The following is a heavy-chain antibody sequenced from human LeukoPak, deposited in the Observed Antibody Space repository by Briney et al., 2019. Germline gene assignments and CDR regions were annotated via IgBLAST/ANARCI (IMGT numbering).Heavy chain of an antibody. CDR1: GFTFSIYW. Sequence: PGGSLRLSCAASGFTFSIYWMSWVRQAPGKGQEWVANIKQDGSEKYYVDSVKGRFTISRDNAKNSLYLQMNSLRAEDTAVYYCAKAYYDSSGYYYFDYWGQGTLVTVSS. V-gene: IGHV3-7*01. CDR3: AKAYYDSSGYYYFDY. CDR2: IKQDGSEK. D-gene: IGHD3-22*01. J-gene: IGHJ4*02.